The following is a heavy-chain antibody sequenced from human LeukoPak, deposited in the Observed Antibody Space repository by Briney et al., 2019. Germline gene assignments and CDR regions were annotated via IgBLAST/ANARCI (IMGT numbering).Heavy chain of an antibody. D-gene: IGHD6-13*01. CDR3: ARRRRSSSWYRLVHIDY. Sequence: GASVTVSCKASGYTFTSYDINWVRQATGQGREWMGWLNPNSGNTGYAQKFQGRVTMTRNTSISTAYMELSSLRSEDTAVYYCARRRRSSSWYRLVHIDYWGQGTLVTVSS. V-gene: IGHV1-8*02. J-gene: IGHJ4*02. CDR1: GYTFTSYD. CDR2: LNPNSGNT.